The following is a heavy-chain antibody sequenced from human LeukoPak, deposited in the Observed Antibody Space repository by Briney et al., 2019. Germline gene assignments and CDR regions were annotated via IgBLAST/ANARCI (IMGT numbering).Heavy chain of an antibody. J-gene: IGHJ4*02. CDR1: GFTFSHSW. D-gene: IGHD2-15*01. CDR2: IKKTGSET. Sequence: GGSLRLSCAASGFTFSHSWMSWVRQAPGKGLEWVAYIKKTGSETYYVDSVKGRFTITRDNTRSSLFLQMYSLRAEDTAVYFCAREDGYCSGGNCYSYFDSWGQGTLVTVSS. V-gene: IGHV3-7*01. CDR3: AREDGYCSGGNCYSYFDS.